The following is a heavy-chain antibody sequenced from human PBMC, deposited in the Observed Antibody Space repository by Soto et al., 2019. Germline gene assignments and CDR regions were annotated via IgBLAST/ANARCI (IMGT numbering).Heavy chain of an antibody. J-gene: IGHJ4*02. CDR3: ARGQFDDSSGGFDY. D-gene: IGHD3-22*01. Sequence: QVQLVESGGGVVQPGRSLRLSCAASGFTFSSYGMHWVGQAPGKGLEWVAVIWYDGSNKYYADSVKGRFTISRDNSKNTLYLQMNSLRAEDTAVHYCARGQFDDSSGGFDYWGQGTLVTGSS. CDR2: IWYDGSNK. CDR1: GFTFSSYG. V-gene: IGHV3-33*01.